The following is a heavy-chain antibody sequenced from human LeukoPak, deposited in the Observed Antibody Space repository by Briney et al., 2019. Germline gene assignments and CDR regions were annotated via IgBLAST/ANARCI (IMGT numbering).Heavy chain of an antibody. CDR1: GGSFSGYY. CDR2: INHSGST. V-gene: IGHV4-34*01. J-gene: IGHJ5*02. D-gene: IGHD6-13*01. CDR3: ARIHSSSWYLNWFDP. Sequence: SETLSLTCAVYGGSFSGYYWSWLRQPPGKGLEWIGEINHSGSTNYNPSLKSRVTISVDTSKNQFSLKLSSVTAADTAVYYCARIHSSSWYLNWFDPWGQGTLVTVSP.